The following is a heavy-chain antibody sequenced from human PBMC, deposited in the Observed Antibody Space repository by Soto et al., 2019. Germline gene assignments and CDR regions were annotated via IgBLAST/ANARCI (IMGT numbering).Heavy chain of an antibody. J-gene: IGHJ5*01. D-gene: IGHD3-3*01. CDR2: ISTEPFGATT. V-gene: IGHV3-49*03. CDR1: GFRFGDYG. Sequence: DVQLVESGGGLVQPGRSLRLSCATSGFRFGDYGMSWFRQAPGKGLEWVGFISTEPFGATTQYAASVKGRFTITRDDAKSIADLQMNSVKTDDTAFYYCSRKVRLSGVVLPTHGFDSWGQGTLVTVSS. CDR3: SRKVRLSGVVLPTHGFDS.